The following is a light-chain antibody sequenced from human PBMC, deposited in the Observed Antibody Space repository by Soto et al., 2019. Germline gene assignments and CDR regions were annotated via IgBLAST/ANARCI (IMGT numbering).Light chain of an antibody. CDR3: QQRSNWPPG. V-gene: IGKV3-11*01. J-gene: IGKJ5*01. CDR2: DAS. CDR1: QSVSSY. Sequence: EVVLTQSPATLCLSPWERATLSFRTSQSVSSYLAWYQQKPGQAPRLLIYDASNRATGIPARFSGSGSGTDFTLTISSLEPEDFAVYYCQQRSNWPPGFGQGTRLEI.